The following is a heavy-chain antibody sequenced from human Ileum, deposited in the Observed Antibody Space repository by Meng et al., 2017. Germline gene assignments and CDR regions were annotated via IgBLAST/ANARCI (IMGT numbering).Heavy chain of an antibody. CDR2: IYHSGST. Sequence: QLRLQESGPGLVEPSETLSLTCSVSGDSISGSTYYWGWIRQPPGRGLEWIGSIYHSGSTYYNPPVESRVTISVDTSKKQFSLRLTSVTAADTAVYYCASARYDNWGQGTLVTVSS. CDR1: GDSISGSTYY. V-gene: IGHV4-39*07. J-gene: IGHJ4*02. CDR3: ASARYDN.